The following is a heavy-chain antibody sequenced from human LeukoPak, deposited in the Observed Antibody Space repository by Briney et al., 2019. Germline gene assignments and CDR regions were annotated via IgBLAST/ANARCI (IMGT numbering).Heavy chain of an antibody. V-gene: IGHV4-59*01. J-gene: IGHJ4*02. CDR1: GGSISSYY. CDR2: IYYSGST. D-gene: IGHD6-19*01. Sequence: SETLSLTCTVSGGSISSYYWSWIRQPPGKGLEWIGYIYYSGSTGYNPSLKSRVTISVGTSKNQFSLKLSSVTAADTAVYYCARVPNSGWYYFDYWGQGTLVTVSS. CDR3: ARVPNSGWYYFDY.